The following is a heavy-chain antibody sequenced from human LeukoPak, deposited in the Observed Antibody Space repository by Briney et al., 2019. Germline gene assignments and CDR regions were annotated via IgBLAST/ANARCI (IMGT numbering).Heavy chain of an antibody. D-gene: IGHD3-22*01. V-gene: IGHV3-53*01. CDR3: ARDSRMDSSGYYWWDYYYYMDV. CDR1: GFTVSSNS. Sequence: GGSLRLSCTVSGFTVSSNSMSWVRQAPGKGLEWVSFIYSDNTHYSDSVKGRFTISRDNSKNSLYLQMNSLRAEDTALYYCARDSRMDSSGYYWWDYYYYMDVWGKGTTVTVSS. J-gene: IGHJ6*03. CDR2: IYSDNT.